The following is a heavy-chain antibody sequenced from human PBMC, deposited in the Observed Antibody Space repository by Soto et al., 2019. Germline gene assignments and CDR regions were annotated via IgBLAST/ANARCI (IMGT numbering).Heavy chain of an antibody. Sequence: VHLQESGPGLVKPSETLSLTCSVSGDSITSSYWHWIRQPPGKGLEWIGYGYYTGGTNYKPTLKSQLTPSVDSSKNHFSLRLSFVMAADTVVYYSERTRGGLAAAVRGGAFDFWGQGTMVTVSS. J-gene: IGHJ3*01. CDR3: ERTRGGLAAAVRGGAFDF. V-gene: IGHV4-59*01. CDR2: GYYTGGT. D-gene: IGHD6-13*01. CDR1: GDSITSSY.